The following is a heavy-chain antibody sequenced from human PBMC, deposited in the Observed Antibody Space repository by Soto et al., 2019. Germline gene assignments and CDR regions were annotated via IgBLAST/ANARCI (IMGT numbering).Heavy chain of an antibody. Sequence: GGSLRLSCAASGFNFSKYEMNWVRQTPGKGLEWLSFIGNSGTNIYYADSVKGRFTISRDNAKNSLFLQMNSLRAEDTAIYYCVRTGDFWSGYSFDYWGQGTRVTVYS. D-gene: IGHD3-3*01. CDR2: IGNSGTNI. CDR1: GFNFSKYE. V-gene: IGHV3-48*03. CDR3: VRTGDFWSGYSFDY. J-gene: IGHJ4*02.